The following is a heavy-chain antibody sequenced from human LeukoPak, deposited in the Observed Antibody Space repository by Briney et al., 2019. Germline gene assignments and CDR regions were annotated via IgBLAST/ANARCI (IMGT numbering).Heavy chain of an antibody. CDR2: LFWDDDK. D-gene: IGHD6-6*01. V-gene: IGHV2-5*02. CDR1: GFSLSTPGVG. Sequence: SGPTLVNPTQTLTLTCTFSGFSLSTPGVGVGWIRQPPGKALEWLALLFWDDDKRYSPSLQSRLTIIKDTSKNHVVLIMTNMNSVDTATDYCAYQWPDSSSVARGPIYFDYWGQGILVTVFS. J-gene: IGHJ4*02. CDR3: AYQWPDSSSVARGPIYFDY.